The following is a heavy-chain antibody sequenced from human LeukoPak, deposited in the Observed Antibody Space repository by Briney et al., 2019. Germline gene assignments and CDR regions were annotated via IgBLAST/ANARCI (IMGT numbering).Heavy chain of an antibody. Sequence: GGSLRLSCAASGFTGSSNYMSWVRQAPGKGLEWVSVIYSGGSTYYADSVKGRFTISRDNSKNTLYLQMNSLRAEDTAVYYCARGPPLFGEHYYYYGMDVWGQGTTVTVSS. J-gene: IGHJ6*02. CDR2: IYSGGST. CDR3: ARGPPLFGEHYYYYGMDV. D-gene: IGHD3-10*01. V-gene: IGHV3-66*02. CDR1: GFTGSSNY.